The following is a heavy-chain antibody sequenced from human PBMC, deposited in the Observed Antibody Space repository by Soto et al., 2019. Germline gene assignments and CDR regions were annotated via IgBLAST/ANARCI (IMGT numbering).Heavy chain of an antibody. CDR2: IRSKAYGGTT. D-gene: IGHD6-19*01. J-gene: IGHJ6*02. CDR3: AKEGGSAWFHYYQGMDV. V-gene: IGHV3-49*04. Sequence: PGGSLRLSCTASGFTFGDYAMSWVRQAPGKGLEWVGFIRSKAYGGTTEYAASVKGRFTISRDDSKSIAYLQMNSLKTEDTAVYYCAKEGGSAWFHYYQGMDVWGQGTTVTVS. CDR1: GFTFGDYA.